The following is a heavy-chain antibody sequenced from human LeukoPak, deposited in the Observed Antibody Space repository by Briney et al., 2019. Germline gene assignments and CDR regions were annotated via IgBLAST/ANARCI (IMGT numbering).Heavy chain of an antibody. J-gene: IGHJ4*02. CDR3: ATDNYDSSGYPVTFGN. CDR1: GYTLTELS. D-gene: IGHD3-22*01. Sequence: ASVKVSCKVSGYTLTELSMHWVRQAPGKGLEWMGGSDPEDGETIYAQKFQGRVTMTEDTSTDTAYMELSSLRSEDTAVYYCATDNYDSSGYPVTFGNWGQGTLVTVSP. V-gene: IGHV1-24*01. CDR2: SDPEDGET.